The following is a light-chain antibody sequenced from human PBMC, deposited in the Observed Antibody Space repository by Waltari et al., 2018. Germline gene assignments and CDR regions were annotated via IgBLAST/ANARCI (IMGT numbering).Light chain of an antibody. CDR3: HQCQTSPRT. Sequence: EIVLTQSPGTLSLSPGERATLSCRASQSVSSSHLAWYQQKHGQAPRLLISNVARSATGIPDRFSGFGSGTDFTLTISRLEPEDCAVYYCHQCQTSPRTFGPGTKVVFK. J-gene: IGKJ3*01. V-gene: IGKV3-20*01. CDR2: NVA. CDR1: QSVSSSH.